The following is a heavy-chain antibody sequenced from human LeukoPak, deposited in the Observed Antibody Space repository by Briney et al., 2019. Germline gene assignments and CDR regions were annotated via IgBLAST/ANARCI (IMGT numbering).Heavy chain of an antibody. CDR1: VDSINNHY. D-gene: IGHD3-9*01. CDR3: VTSRSHHEILTGFSFTFFFDN. V-gene: IGHV4-4*07. J-gene: IGHJ4*02. Sequence: PSETLSLTCTVSVDSINNHYLNWVRQPAGKGLEWIGRISTTGTTNYNPSLKSRLTMSVDTSKTQFSLKLTSVSAADTAVYYCVTSRSHHEILTGFSFTFFFDNWGQGTLVTVSS. CDR2: ISTTGTT.